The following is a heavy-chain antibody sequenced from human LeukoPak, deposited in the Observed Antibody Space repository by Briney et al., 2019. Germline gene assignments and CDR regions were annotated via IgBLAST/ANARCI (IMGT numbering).Heavy chain of an antibody. Sequence: GGSLRLSCAVSGFTFSNYWMGWVRQAPGKGLEWVANIKEDGSDKYYVDSVKGLFTISRDNAKNSLYLQMNSLRAEDTAVYYCAIDTYRSFDYWGQGTLVTLSS. J-gene: IGHJ4*02. D-gene: IGHD3-16*02. CDR1: GFTFSNYW. CDR3: AIDTYRSFDY. V-gene: IGHV3-7*01. CDR2: IKEDGSDK.